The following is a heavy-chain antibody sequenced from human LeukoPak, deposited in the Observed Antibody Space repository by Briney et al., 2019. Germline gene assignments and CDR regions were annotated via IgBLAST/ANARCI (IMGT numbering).Heavy chain of an antibody. D-gene: IGHD1-26*01. CDR1: GGSISSSSYY. J-gene: IGHJ6*03. CDR2: IYHSGST. Sequence: SETLSLTCTVSGGSISSSSYYWGWIRQPPGEGLEWIGSIYHSGSTYYNPSLKSRVTISVDTSKNQFSLKLSSVTAADTAVYYCARGGGDSYYMDVWGKGTTVTVSS. CDR3: ARGGGDSYYMDV. V-gene: IGHV4-39*07.